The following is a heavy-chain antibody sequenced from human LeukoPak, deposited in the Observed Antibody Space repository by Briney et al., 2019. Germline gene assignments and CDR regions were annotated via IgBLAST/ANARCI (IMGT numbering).Heavy chain of an antibody. CDR3: TTYITRSGYGTT. V-gene: IGHV3-15*01. Sequence: GGTLRLSCAASGFTFSSYGMSWVRQAPGKGLEWVGRIKSKTDGGTTDYAAPVKGRFTISRDDSKNTLYLQMNSLKTEDTAVYYCTTYITRSGYGTTWGQGTLVTVSS. CDR1: GFTFSSYG. D-gene: IGHD5-12*01. J-gene: IGHJ5*02. CDR2: IKSKTDGGTT.